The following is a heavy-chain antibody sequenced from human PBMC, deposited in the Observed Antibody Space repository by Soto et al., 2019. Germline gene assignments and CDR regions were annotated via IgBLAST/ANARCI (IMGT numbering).Heavy chain of an antibody. V-gene: IGHV1-2*04. CDR2: INPNSGGT. Sequence: VKGACKASGYTFTGYYMHWVRQAPGQGLEWMGWINPNSGGTNYAQKFQGWVTMTRDTSISTAYMELSRLRSDDTAVYYCAYSKTDAFDIWGQGTMVTVS. J-gene: IGHJ3*02. D-gene: IGHD2-15*01. CDR3: AYSKTDAFDI. CDR1: GYTFTGYY.